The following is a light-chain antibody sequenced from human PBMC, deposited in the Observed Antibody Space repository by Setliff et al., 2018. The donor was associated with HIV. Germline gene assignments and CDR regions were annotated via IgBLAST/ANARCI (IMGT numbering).Light chain of an antibody. CDR3: SSYAGSDTFDV. CDR1: SSNIGTYNL. Sequence: QSALTQPASVSASPGQSITISCGGNSSNIGTYNLVSWYQQHPDKAPQLTIFEVNKRPSGVSDRFSGSKSGNTASLTISGLHAEDEADYYCSSYAGSDTFDVFGTGTNGTV. V-gene: IGLV2-23*02. J-gene: IGLJ1*01. CDR2: EVN.